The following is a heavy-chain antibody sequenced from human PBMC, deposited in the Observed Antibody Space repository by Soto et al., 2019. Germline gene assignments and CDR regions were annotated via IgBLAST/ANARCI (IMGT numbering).Heavy chain of an antibody. CDR2: IYYTGCT. D-gene: IGHD7-27*01. V-gene: IGHV4-59*01. CDR1: SGSISTYY. Sequence: QVQLQESGPGLVKPSETLSLTCTVSSGSISTYYWSWIRQPPGKGLEWIGYIYYTGCTHYNPSLMILAAISMEPAKNQFSLNLSSVTAADTAVYLCAGAPNWAYFDFWGRGTLVTVSS. CDR3: AGAPNWAYFDF. J-gene: IGHJ4*02.